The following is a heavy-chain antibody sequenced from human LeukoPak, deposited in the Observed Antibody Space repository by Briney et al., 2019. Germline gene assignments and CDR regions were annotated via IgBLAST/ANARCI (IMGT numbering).Heavy chain of an antibody. CDR3: ARAPTVEMATRFDY. CDR1: GGSFSGYY. Sequence: PSETLSLTCAVYGGSFSGYYWSWIRQPPGKGLEWIGEINHSGSTNYNPSLKSRVTISVDTSKNQFSLKLSSVTAADTAVYYCARAPTVEMATRFDYWGQGTLVTVSS. D-gene: IGHD5-24*01. J-gene: IGHJ4*02. CDR2: INHSGST. V-gene: IGHV4-34*01.